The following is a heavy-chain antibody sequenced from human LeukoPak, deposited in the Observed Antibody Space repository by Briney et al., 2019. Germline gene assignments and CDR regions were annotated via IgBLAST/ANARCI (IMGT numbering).Heavy chain of an antibody. CDR1: GYTFTSYG. D-gene: IGHD2-2*01. CDR2: ISAYNGNP. V-gene: IGHV1-18*01. CDR3: ARVHPYCSRTSCYFH. J-gene: IGHJ4*02. Sequence: GASVKVSCKASGYTFTSYGINWVRQAPGQGLEWMGWISAYNGNPNYAQKLQGRVTMTTDTSTSTAYMELRSLGSDDTAVYYCARVHPYCSRTSCYFHWGQGTLVTVSS.